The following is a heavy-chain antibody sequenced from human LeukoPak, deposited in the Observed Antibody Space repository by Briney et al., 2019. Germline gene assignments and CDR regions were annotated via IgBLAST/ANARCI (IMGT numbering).Heavy chain of an antibody. CDR2: IYISDNA. Sequence: PSETLSLTCSASVASLAGYYWSWIRQPAGKGLEWIGRIYISDNARYNPSLKSRVTMSMDTSKKQFSLILRSVTAADTAVYYCARDRDIAADGMEGGDAFDIWGPGTLVTVSP. CDR3: ARDRDIAADGMEGGDAFDI. V-gene: IGHV4-4*07. CDR1: VASLAGYY. J-gene: IGHJ3*02. D-gene: IGHD6-13*01.